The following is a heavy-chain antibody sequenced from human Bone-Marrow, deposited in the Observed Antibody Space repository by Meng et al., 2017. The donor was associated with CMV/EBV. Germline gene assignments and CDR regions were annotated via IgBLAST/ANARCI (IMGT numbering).Heavy chain of an antibody. CDR1: GYTFTGYY. V-gene: IGHV1-18*04. CDR2: ISAYNGNT. D-gene: IGHD1-26*01. Sequence: ASVKVSCKASGYTFTGYYMHWVRQAPGQGLEWMGWISAYNGNTNYAQKLQGRVTMTTDTSTSTAYMELRSLRSDDTAVYYCARDFGVGATLLVYYYYGMDVWGQGTTVTVSS. CDR3: ARDFGVGATLLVYYYYGMDV. J-gene: IGHJ6*02.